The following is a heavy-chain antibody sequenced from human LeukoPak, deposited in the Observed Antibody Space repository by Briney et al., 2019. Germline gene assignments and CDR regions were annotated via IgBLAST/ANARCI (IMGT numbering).Heavy chain of an antibody. Sequence: SETLSLTCTVSGGSISSSSYYWGWIRQPPGKGLEWIGSIYYSGSTYYNPSLKSRVTISVDTSKNQFSLKLSSVTAADTAVYYCARLSGYSTIDYWGQGTLVTVSS. CDR1: GGSISSSSYY. D-gene: IGHD3-22*01. CDR3: ARLSGYSTIDY. J-gene: IGHJ4*02. V-gene: IGHV4-39*07. CDR2: IYYSGST.